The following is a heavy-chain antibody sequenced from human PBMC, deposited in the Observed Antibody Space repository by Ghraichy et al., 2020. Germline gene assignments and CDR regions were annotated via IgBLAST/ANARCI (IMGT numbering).Heavy chain of an antibody. CDR1: GFTLSLHS. D-gene: IGHD3-9*01. Sequence: GGSLRLSCAASGFTLSLHSMNWVRQAPGKGLEWVSSISTYSSYIYYADSVKGRFTISRDNAKRSLYLQMNSLRAEDTAMYYCARQDYNGGTGYSPAAFDIWGQGTMVAVSS. J-gene: IGHJ3*02. CDR2: ISTYSSYI. CDR3: ARQDYNGGTGYSPAAFDI. V-gene: IGHV3-21*01.